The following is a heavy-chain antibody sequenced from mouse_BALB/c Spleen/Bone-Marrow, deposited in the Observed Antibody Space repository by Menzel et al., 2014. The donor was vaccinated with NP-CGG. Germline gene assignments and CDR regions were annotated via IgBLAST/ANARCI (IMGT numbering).Heavy chain of an antibody. CDR2: ISSGSSSI. V-gene: IGHV5-17*02. Sequence: EVMLVEPGGGLVQPGGSRKLSCAASGFTFSSFGMYWVRQAPEKGLEWVAYISSGSSSIYYADTAKGRFTISRDNSKNTLFLQMTSLRSEDTAMYYRARGNDQGYPMDYWGQGVSVTVSS. CDR1: GFTFSSFG. D-gene: IGHD3-1*01. CDR3: ARGNDQGYPMDY. J-gene: IGHJ4*01.